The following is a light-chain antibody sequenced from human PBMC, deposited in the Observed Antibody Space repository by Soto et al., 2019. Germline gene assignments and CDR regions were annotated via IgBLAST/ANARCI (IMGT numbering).Light chain of an antibody. Sequence: EIVMTQSPATLSVSPGERATLSCRASQSVSSNLAWYQQKPGQAPRLLIYGASTRATGIPVRFSGSGSGTEFTLTISSLQSEDFAGYYCQQYNNWGTFGQGTKVEIK. J-gene: IGKJ1*01. CDR2: GAS. V-gene: IGKV3-15*01. CDR3: QQYNNWGT. CDR1: QSVSSN.